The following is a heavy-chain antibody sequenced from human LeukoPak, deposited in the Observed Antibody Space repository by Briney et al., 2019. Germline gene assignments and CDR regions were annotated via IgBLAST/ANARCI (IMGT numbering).Heavy chain of an antibody. J-gene: IGHJ4*02. CDR2: MNPNTGNA. CDR1: GYTFTNFD. CDR3: ARVGYSNSYDY. Sequence: GASVKVSCKASGYTFTNFDINWVRQATGQGLEWMGWMNPNTGNAGYAQKFQDRVTITWDASISTAYMDLSSLRSEDTAVHYCARVGYSNSYDYWGQGTLVTVSS. V-gene: IGHV1-8*03. D-gene: IGHD1-26*01.